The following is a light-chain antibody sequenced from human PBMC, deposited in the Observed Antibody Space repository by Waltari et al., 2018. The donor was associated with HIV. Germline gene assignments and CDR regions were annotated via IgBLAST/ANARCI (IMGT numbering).Light chain of an antibody. CDR3: QQLNSYPIT. CDR1: QGISTY. CDR2: SVS. V-gene: IGKV1-9*01. Sequence: DIQLTQSPSFLSASVGDRVTITCRASQGISTYLSWYQQIPGKAPRLLMYSVSILQSGVPSRFSGSGSGTEFTLTISSLQPEDFATYYCQQLNSYPITFGGGTKVEIK. J-gene: IGKJ4*01.